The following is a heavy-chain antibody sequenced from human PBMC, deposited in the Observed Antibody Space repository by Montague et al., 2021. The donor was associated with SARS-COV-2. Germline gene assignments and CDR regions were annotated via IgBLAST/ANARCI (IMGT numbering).Heavy chain of an antibody. V-gene: IGHV4-4*02. D-gene: IGHD3-3*01. Sequence: SETLSLTCSVSGHSIWSSDWWTWVRQPPGKGLEWTGEIYHSGSTTYNPSLKSRVTISVDKSKNQFSLTLTSLTAADTAVYYCARAQKTISGMLIPPYYFDFWGQGTLVTVSS. CDR3: ARAQKTISGMLIPPYYFDF. CDR2: IYHSGST. J-gene: IGHJ4*02. CDR1: GHSIWSSDW.